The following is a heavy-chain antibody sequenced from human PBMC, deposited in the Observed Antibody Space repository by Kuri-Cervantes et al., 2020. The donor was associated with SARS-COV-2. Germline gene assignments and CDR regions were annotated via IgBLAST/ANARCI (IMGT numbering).Heavy chain of an antibody. V-gene: IGHV3-23*01. CDR1: GFTFSDHY. CDR3: AKYCGAASCYSGFDH. D-gene: IGHD2-15*01. Sequence: GGSLRLSCGASGFTFSDHYMNWVRQAPGKGLEWVSSISGSGGTYYTDFVKGRFTISRDNSRNTLYLQMNSLRAEDTAVYYCAKYCGAASCYSGFDHWGQGTLVTVSS. J-gene: IGHJ4*02. CDR2: ISGSGGT.